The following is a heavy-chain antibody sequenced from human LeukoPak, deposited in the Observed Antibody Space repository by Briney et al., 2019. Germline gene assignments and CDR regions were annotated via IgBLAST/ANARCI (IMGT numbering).Heavy chain of an antibody. V-gene: IGHV3-15*01. D-gene: IGHD2-15*01. CDR2: IKSKTDGGTA. CDR1: GFTFSNAW. J-gene: IGHJ4*02. Sequence: KAGGSLRLSCAASGFTFSNAWMSWVRQAPGKGLEWVGRIKSKTDGGTADYAAPIKGRFTMSRDDSKNTLYLQLNSLKSEDTAVYYCTSYCCNSGRCFLDYWGQGTLVIVSS. CDR3: TSYCCNSGRCFLDY.